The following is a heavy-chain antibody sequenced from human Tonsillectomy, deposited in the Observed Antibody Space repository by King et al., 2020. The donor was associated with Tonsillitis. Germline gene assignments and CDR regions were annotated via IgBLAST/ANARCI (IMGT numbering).Heavy chain of an antibody. CDR1: GFTLYDYA. CDR3: ARVVDTALVGSGANIAFDI. CDR2: IRSEAYGGTT. J-gene: IGHJ3*02. D-gene: IGHD5-18*01. Sequence: QLVQSGGGLVQPGRSLRLSCTGSGFTLYDYAMNWFRQAPGKGLEWVGFIRSEAYGGTTEYAASVKGRFTISRDDSKSIAYLQMNSLKTEDTALYYCARVVDTALVGSGANIAFDIWGQGTMVTVSS. V-gene: IGHV3-49*03.